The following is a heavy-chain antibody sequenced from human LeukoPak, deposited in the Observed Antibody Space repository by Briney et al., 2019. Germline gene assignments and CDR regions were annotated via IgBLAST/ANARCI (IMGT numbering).Heavy chain of an antibody. J-gene: IGHJ5*02. V-gene: IGHV1-2*02. CDR3: ARLNWNDDGYDWFDP. D-gene: IGHD1-1*01. CDR1: GYTFTGYY. Sequence: ASVKVSCKASGYTFTGYYMHWVRQATGQGLEWMGWINPNSGGTNYAQKFQGRVTTTRDTSISTAYMELSRLRSDDTAVYYCARLNWNDDGYDWFDPWGQGTLVTVSS. CDR2: INPNSGGT.